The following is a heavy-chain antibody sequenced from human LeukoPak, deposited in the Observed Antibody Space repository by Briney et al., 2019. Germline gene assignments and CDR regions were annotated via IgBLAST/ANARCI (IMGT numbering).Heavy chain of an antibody. J-gene: IGHJ4*02. Sequence: GGSLRLSCAASGFTFSSYAMSWVRQAPGKGLEWVSAISGSGDSTYYADSVKGRFTISRDNSKNTLYLQMNSLRAEDTAVYYCTKDRGAFGELLSISDYWGQGTLVTVAS. CDR3: TKDRGAFGELLSISDY. D-gene: IGHD3-10*01. CDR1: GFTFSSYA. V-gene: IGHV3-23*01. CDR2: ISGSGDST.